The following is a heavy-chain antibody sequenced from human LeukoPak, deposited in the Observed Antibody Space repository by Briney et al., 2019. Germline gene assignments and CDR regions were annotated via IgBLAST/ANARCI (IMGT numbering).Heavy chain of an antibody. J-gene: IGHJ6*03. CDR2: MNPNSGNT. Sequence: GASVKVSCKASGYTFTSYDINWARQATGQGLEWMGWMNPNSGNTGYAQKFQGRVTMTRNTSISTAYMELSSLRSEDTAVYYCARVSSNCSGGSCYYPYYYYYMDVWGKGTTVTISS. CDR3: ARVSSNCSGGSCYYPYYYYYMDV. CDR1: GYTFTSYD. D-gene: IGHD2-15*01. V-gene: IGHV1-8*01.